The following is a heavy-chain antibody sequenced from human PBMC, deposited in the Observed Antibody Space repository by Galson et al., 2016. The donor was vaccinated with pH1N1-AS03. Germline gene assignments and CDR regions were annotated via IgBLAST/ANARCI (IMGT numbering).Heavy chain of an antibody. D-gene: IGHD2-21*01. V-gene: IGHV4-59*08. CDR2: IYYTGDI. CDR1: GGSINSYY. J-gene: IGHJ6*02. CDR3: GRHLRNSYSMDV. Sequence: TQSLTCTVSGGSINSYYWTWIRQPPGKRLEWIGQIYYTGDIIYTPSLRSRVTISVDTSKNQLSLSLSSVTAADTAVYYCGRHLRNSYSMDVWGQGTTVTVSS.